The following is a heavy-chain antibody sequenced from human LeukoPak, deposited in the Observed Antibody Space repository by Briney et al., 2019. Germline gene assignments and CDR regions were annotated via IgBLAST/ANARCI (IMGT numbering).Heavy chain of an antibody. CDR2: IYYSGST. V-gene: IGHV4-39*07. CDR1: GGSISSSSYY. J-gene: IGHJ6*03. Sequence: SETLSLTCTVSGGSISSSSYYWGWIRQPPGKGLEWIGSIYYSGSTYYNPSLKSRVTISVDTSKNQFSLKLSSVTAADTAVYYCARWGTWGYGSGDYYYYYMDVWGKGTTVTVSS. D-gene: IGHD3-10*01. CDR3: ARWGTWGYGSGDYYYYYMDV.